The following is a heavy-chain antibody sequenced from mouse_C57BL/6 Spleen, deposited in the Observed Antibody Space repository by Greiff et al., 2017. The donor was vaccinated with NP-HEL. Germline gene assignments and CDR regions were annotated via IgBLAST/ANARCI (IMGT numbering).Heavy chain of an antibody. V-gene: IGHV1-26*01. CDR1: GYTFTDYY. J-gene: IGHJ3*01. Sequence: VQLQQSGPELVKPGASVKISCKASGYTFTDYYMNWVKQSHGKSLEWIGDINPNNGGTSYNQKFKGKATLTVDKSSSTAYMELRSLTSEASAVYYCAREDYGSSYGFAYWGQGTLVTVSA. D-gene: IGHD1-1*01. CDR2: INPNNGGT. CDR3: AREDYGSSYGFAY.